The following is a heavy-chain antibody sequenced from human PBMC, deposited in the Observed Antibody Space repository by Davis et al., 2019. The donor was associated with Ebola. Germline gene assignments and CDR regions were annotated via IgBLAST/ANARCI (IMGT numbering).Heavy chain of an antibody. CDR1: GFSFSSYW. V-gene: IGHV3-74*01. Sequence: GESLKISCAASGFSFSSYWMHWVRQAPGKGLVYVSRISSDGGITSYADSVKGRFTISRDNAKDSLYLQMNSLRAEDTAVYYCARGSRNMDVWGQGTTVTVSS. J-gene: IGHJ6*02. CDR3: ARGSRNMDV. CDR2: ISSDGGIT.